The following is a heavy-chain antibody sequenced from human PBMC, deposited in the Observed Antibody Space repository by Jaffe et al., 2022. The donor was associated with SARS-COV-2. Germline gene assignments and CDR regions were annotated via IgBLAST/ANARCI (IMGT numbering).Heavy chain of an antibody. CDR3: TDYNSGSIYGFDV. V-gene: IGHV3-7*03. CDR1: GFTFGSRW. CDR2: INPDGGAK. Sequence: EVQVVESGGGLVQPGGSLKLSCAASGFTFGSRWMTWVRQAPGKGLEWVANINPDGGAKYYVDSVKGRFTISRDNAKNSLYLQMNSLRAEDTALYYCTDYNSGSIYGFDVWGQGTTVTVSS. D-gene: IGHD6-25*01. J-gene: IGHJ6*02.